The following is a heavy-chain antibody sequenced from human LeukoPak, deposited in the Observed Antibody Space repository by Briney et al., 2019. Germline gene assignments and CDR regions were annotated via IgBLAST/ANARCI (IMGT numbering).Heavy chain of an antibody. Sequence: GGTLRLSCAASGFTFSGSAMHWVRQASGKGLEWVGRIRSKANSYATVYAASVKGRFTISRDDSKNTAYLQMNSLKTEDTAVYYCTRTSDILTGYTPREAYYYYYHMDVWGKGTTVTISS. D-gene: IGHD3-9*01. CDR2: IRSKANSYAT. CDR1: GFTFSGSA. J-gene: IGHJ6*03. V-gene: IGHV3-73*01. CDR3: TRTSDILTGYTPREAYYYYYHMDV.